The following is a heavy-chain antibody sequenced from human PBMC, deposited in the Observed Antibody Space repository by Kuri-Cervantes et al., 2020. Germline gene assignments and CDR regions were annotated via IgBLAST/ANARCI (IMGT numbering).Heavy chain of an antibody. V-gene: IGHV4-39*01. D-gene: IGHD2-21*02. CDR3: VRLGDFLGAY. CDR1: GGSISSSSYY. Sequence: SETLSLTCTVSGGSISSSSYYWGWIRQPPGKGLEWIGSIYYSGSTYYNPSLKSRVTISVDTSKNQFSLNLRSVTAADTAVYYCVRLGDFLGAYWGQGTLVTVSS. J-gene: IGHJ4*02. CDR2: IYYSGST.